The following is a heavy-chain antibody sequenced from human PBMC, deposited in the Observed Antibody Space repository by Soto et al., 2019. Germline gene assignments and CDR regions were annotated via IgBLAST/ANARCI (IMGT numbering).Heavy chain of an antibody. CDR2: IFDSGST. Sequence: PSETLSLTCAVSGGSISSDGYSWIWTRQPPGKGLEWIGYIFDSGSTYYNPSLKSRVTISVDRSKNQFSLNLSSVTAADTAVYYCARRVPDYYDSTGYYYYYDMDVWGQGTTVTVSS. CDR1: GGSISSDGYS. CDR3: ARRVPDYYDSTGYYYYYDMDV. J-gene: IGHJ6*02. D-gene: IGHD3-22*01. V-gene: IGHV4-30-2*01.